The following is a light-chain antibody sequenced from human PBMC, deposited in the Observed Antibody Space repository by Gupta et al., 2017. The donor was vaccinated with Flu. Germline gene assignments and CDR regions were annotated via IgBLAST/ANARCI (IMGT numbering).Light chain of an antibody. V-gene: IGKV2-24*01. CDR3: RQAKQFPST. Sequence: DIVMTQTPLPSPVTLGQPASISCRSSESLVHNNGNTYLSWLQQRPGQPPRLLIYRGSSRVSGVPDRFSGSGAGTDFTLKISRVEAEDVGVYYCRQAKQFPSTFGQGTKLEMK. J-gene: IGKJ2*01. CDR1: ESLVHNNGNTY. CDR2: RGS.